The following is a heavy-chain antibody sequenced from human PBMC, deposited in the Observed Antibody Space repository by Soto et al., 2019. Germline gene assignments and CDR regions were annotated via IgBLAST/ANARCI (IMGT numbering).Heavy chain of an antibody. CDR2: IIPIFGTA. CDR3: ARDGGRHSGGLDY. J-gene: IGHJ4*02. D-gene: IGHD1-26*01. Sequence: QVQLVQSGAEVKKPGSSVKVSCKASGGTFSSYSINWVRQAPGKGLEWMGEIIPIFGTANYAQKFQGRVTIAADESTSTAYMEVSSLRSEDTAVYYCARDGGRHSGGLDYWGQGTLVTVSS. V-gene: IGHV1-69*01. CDR1: GGTFSSYS.